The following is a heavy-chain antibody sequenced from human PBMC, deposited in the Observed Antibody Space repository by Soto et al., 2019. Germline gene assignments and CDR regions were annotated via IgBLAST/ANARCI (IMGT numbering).Heavy chain of an antibody. J-gene: IGHJ4*02. CDR1: GGSISNYY. D-gene: IGHD1-1*01. V-gene: IGHV4-59*01. CDR3: ARARLVRLTTWDYFDY. Sequence: PSETLSLTCNVSGGSISNYYWNWIRQPPGKRLEWIGYISDSGSTKYNPSLMSRVTISADMSKNQVSLKVKSVAAADTAIYYCARARLVRLTTWDYFDYWGQGTLVTVSS. CDR2: ISDSGST.